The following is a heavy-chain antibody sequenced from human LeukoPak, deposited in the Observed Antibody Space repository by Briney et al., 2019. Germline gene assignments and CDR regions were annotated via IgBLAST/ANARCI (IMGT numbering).Heavy chain of an antibody. CDR3: AKDNRVRGVITTPLFDY. CDR1: GFTFSSYA. J-gene: IGHJ4*02. D-gene: IGHD3-10*01. V-gene: IGHV3-23*01. CDR2: ISGSGGST. Sequence: PGGSLRLSCAASGFTFSSYAMSWVRQAPGKGLEWVSAISGSGGSTYYADSVKGRITISRDNSKNTLYLQMNRMRAEDTAAYYFAKDNRVRGVITTPLFDYWGQGTLVTVSS.